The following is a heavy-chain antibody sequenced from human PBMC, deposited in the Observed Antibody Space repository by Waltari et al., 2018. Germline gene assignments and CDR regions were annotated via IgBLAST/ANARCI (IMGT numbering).Heavy chain of an antibody. CDR1: GDSMSSTYW. CDR2: VHGSGET. Sequence: QLQLQESGPGLVKPSGTLSLSCAVSGDSMSSTYWWRWVRQPPGKGLEGMGQVHGSGETNYSPCFASRGTISLDRYNKQCALKVTSATAADTAVYYCARGRGRGLYLDSWGPGTLVTVS. D-gene: IGHD2-15*01. J-gene: IGHJ4*02. V-gene: IGHV4-4*02. CDR3: ARGRGRGLYLDS.